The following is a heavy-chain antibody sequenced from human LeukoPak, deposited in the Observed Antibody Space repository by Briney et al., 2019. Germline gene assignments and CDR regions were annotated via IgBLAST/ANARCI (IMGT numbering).Heavy chain of an antibody. V-gene: IGHV3-7*04. CDR2: IKQDGSEK. J-gene: IGHJ4*02. CDR3: ARGGIQLWRTFDY. D-gene: IGHD5-18*01. Sequence: PGGSLRLSCAASGLTFSSYWMSWVRQAPGKGLEWVANIKQDGSEKYYVDSVKGRFTISRDNAKNSLYLQMNSLRAEDTAVYYCARGGIQLWRTFDYWGQGTLVTVSS. CDR1: GLTFSSYW.